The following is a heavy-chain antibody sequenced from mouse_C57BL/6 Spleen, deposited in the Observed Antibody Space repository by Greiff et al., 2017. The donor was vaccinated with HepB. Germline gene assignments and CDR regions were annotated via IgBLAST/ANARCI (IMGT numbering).Heavy chain of an antibody. CDR2: IYPGDGDT. J-gene: IGHJ3*01. D-gene: IGHD2-4*01. CDR1: GYAFSSSW. CDR3: ARSRIYDYDGVAY. V-gene: IGHV1-82*01. Sequence: VQLQESGPELVKPGASVKISCKASGYAFSSSWMNWVKQRPGKGLEWIGRIYPGDGDTNYNGKFKGKATLTADKSSSTAYMQLSSLTSEDSAVYFCARSRIYDYDGVAYWGQGTLVTVSA.